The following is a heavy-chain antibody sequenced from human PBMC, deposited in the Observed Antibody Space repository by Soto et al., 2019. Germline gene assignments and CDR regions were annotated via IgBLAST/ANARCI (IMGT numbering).Heavy chain of an antibody. D-gene: IGHD3-22*01. CDR2: INHSGST. CDR1: GGSFSGYY. Sequence: WETLSLTCAVYGGSFSGYYWSWIRQPPGKGLEWIGEINHSGSTNYNPSLKSRVTISVDTSKNQFSLKLSSVTAADTAVYYCARAHYYDSSGSLLDYWGQGTLVTVSS. J-gene: IGHJ4*02. V-gene: IGHV4-34*01. CDR3: ARAHYYDSSGSLLDY.